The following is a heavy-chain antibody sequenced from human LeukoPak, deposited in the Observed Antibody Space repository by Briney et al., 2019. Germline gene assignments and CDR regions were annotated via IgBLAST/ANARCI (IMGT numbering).Heavy chain of an antibody. CDR3: ARDAGEEGFDAFDI. D-gene: IGHD7-27*01. CDR2: ISSSGSTI. J-gene: IGHJ3*02. Sequence: GGSLRLSCAASGFTFSNYAMSWVRQAPGKGLEWVSYISSSGSTIYYADSVKGRFTISRDNAKNSLYLQMNSLRAEDTAVYYCARDAGEEGFDAFDIWGQGTMVTVSS. V-gene: IGHV3-11*04. CDR1: GFTFSNYA.